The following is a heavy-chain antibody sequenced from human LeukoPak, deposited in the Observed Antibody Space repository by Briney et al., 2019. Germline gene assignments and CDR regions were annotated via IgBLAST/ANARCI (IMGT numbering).Heavy chain of an antibody. V-gene: IGHV4-4*07. CDR3: ARVAVEVTTAPGGPI. D-gene: IGHD2-21*02. J-gene: IGHJ4*02. CDR2: IYTSGST. CDR1: GGPISSYY. Sequence: PSETLSLTCTVSGGPISSYYWSWIRQPAGKGLEWIGRIYTSGSTNYTPSLKSRVTMSVDTSKNQFSLKLSSVTAEDTAVYYCARVAVEVTTAPGGPIWGQGTLVTVSS.